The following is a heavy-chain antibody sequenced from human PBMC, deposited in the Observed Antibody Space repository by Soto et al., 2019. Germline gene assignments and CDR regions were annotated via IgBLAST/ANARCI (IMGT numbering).Heavy chain of an antibody. J-gene: IGHJ6*02. D-gene: IGHD6-6*01. V-gene: IGHV1-18*04. CDR3: ARDGYSSSVGANYYYYYGMDV. Sequence: ASVKVSCKASGYTFTSYGISWVRQAPGQGLEWMGWISAYNGNTNYAQKLQGRVTMTTDTSTSTAYMELRSLRSDDTAVYYCARDGYSSSVGANYYYYYGMDVWGQGTTVTVSS. CDR2: ISAYNGNT. CDR1: GYTFTSYG.